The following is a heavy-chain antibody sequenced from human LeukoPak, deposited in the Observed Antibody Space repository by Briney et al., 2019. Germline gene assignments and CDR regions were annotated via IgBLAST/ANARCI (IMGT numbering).Heavy chain of an antibody. CDR3: TYPAFFDY. CDR1: GFTFTSYA. Sequence: GRSLRLSCAASGFTFTSYAIHWVRQAPGKGLEWVAVVSYDGGDKYYADSVKGRFIISRDNSMDTVYLQMNRLRVEDTALYYCTYPAFFDYWGQGTLVTVSS. V-gene: IGHV3-30*01. CDR2: VSYDGGDK. J-gene: IGHJ4*02.